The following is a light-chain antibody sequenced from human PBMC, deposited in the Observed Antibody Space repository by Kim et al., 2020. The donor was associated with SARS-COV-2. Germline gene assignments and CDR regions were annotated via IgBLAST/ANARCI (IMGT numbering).Light chain of an antibody. CDR3: QQYNRYPLT. CDR2: TTS. CDR1: QSFSHW. Sequence: DIQMTQSPSTLSASVGDRVTITCRASQSFSHWLAWYQQKPGKAPKLLIYTTSNLNSGVPSRFSGSGSGTEFTLTISSLQPDDFATYYCQQYNRYPLTFGGGTQMDIK. J-gene: IGKJ4*01. V-gene: IGKV1-5*03.